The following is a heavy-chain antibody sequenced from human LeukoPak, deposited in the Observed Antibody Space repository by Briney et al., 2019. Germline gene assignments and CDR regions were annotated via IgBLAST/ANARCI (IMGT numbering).Heavy chain of an antibody. J-gene: IGHJ6*03. CDR1: GGSFSNYY. CDR3: ARTTEGYAGGPGYSYYYYMDV. D-gene: IGHD5-12*01. Sequence: PSETLSLTCAVYGGSFSNYYWNWIRQPPGKGLEWIGYIYYSGTTNYNPSLKSRVSMSVDTSKNQFSLKLRSVTAADTAVYYCARTTEGYAGGPGYSYYYYMDVWGKGTTVTISS. CDR2: IYYSGTT. V-gene: IGHV4-59*01.